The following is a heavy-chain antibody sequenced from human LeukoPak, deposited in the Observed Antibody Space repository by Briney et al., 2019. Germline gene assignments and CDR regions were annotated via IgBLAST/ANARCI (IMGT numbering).Heavy chain of an antibody. CDR1: EFTFGSYD. CDR2: IGTAGDT. Sequence: GGSLRLSCAASEFTFGSYDMHWVRHATGKGLEWVSAIGTAGDTYYPGSVKGRFTISRENAKNSLYLQMNSLRAGDTAVYYCARARNDGDTFDYWGQGTLVTVSS. V-gene: IGHV3-13*01. J-gene: IGHJ4*02. D-gene: IGHD1-1*01. CDR3: ARARNDGDTFDY.